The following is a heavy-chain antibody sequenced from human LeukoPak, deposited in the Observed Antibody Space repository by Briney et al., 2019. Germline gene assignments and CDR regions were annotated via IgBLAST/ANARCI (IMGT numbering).Heavy chain of an antibody. CDR1: GFTFSSYG. V-gene: IGHV3-74*01. D-gene: IGHD3-3*01. Sequence: GSLRLSCAASGFTFSSYGMHWVRQAPGKGLVWVSRINTDGSSTSYADSVKGRFTISRDNAKNTLYLQMNSLRAEDTAVYYCARAEMSLRSLDVWGKGTTVTVSS. J-gene: IGHJ6*04. CDR3: ARAEMSLRSLDV. CDR2: INTDGSST.